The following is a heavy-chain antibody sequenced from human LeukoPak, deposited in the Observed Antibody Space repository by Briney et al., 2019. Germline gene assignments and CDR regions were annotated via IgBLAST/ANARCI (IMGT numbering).Heavy chain of an antibody. D-gene: IGHD3-22*01. CDR2: ISDSGGGT. J-gene: IGHJ4*02. CDR3: AKRGVVIRVILVGFNKEAYYFDS. Sequence: GGSLRLSCAVSGITLSNYGMSWVRQAPGKGLEWVAGISDSGGGTNYADSVKGRFTISRDIPKNTLYLQMNSLRAEDTALYFCAKRGVVIRVILVGFNKEAYYFDSWGQGALVTVSS. V-gene: IGHV3-23*01. CDR1: GITLSNYG.